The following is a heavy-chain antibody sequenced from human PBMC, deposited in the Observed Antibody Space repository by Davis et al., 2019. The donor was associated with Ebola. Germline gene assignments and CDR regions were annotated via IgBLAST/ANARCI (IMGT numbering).Heavy chain of an antibody. V-gene: IGHV3-74*01. D-gene: IGHD1-26*01. CDR3: ASYVVG. J-gene: IGHJ4*02. Sequence: GESLKISCRVSGFAFSDNWMTWVRQVPGKGLVWVASINRGGTTRTYADSVKGRFFVSRDNAKNTLYLQMSSLRVEDTAVYFCASYVVGWGRGTLVTVSS. CDR2: INRGGTTR. CDR1: GFAFSDNW.